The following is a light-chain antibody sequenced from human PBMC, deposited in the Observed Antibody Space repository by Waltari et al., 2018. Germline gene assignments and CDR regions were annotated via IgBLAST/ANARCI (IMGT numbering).Light chain of an antibody. CDR2: AAS. Sequence: IQLTQSPSSLSASVGDRVTVTCRASQGISNWLAWYQQKPGKAPKLLIYAASTLHRGVPSRFSGSGSETDFTLTVTNLQPDDFAIYFCQQSFSSPWTFGQGTRV. CDR1: QGISNW. CDR3: QQSFSSPWT. V-gene: IGKV1-39*01. J-gene: IGKJ1*01.